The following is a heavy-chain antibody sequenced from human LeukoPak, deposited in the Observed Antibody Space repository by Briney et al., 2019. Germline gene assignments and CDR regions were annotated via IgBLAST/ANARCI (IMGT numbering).Heavy chain of an antibody. J-gene: IGHJ6*02. CDR2: ISWNSGSI. V-gene: IGHV3-9*01. CDR1: GFTFDDYA. D-gene: IGHD6-13*01. Sequence: GRSLRLSCAASGFTFDDYAMHWVRHAPGKGLEWVSGISWNSGSIGYADSVKGRFTISRDNAKNSLYLQMNSLRAEDTALYYCAKDSIAAAGLRRAYYYYGMDVWGQGTTVTVSS. CDR3: AKDSIAAAGLRRAYYYYGMDV.